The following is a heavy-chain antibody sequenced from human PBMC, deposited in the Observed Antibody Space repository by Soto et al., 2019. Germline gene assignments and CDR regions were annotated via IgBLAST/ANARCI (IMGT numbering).Heavy chain of an antibody. V-gene: IGHV4-4*02. J-gene: IGHJ4*02. CDR2: VYHSGST. D-gene: IGHD6-13*01. Sequence: GTLSLTCAVSGASISTNNWWSWVRQPPGKGLEWIGEVYHSGSTNCNPSLKSRVTISIDKSKNQFSLRLTSMTAADTAVYYCAVPGAGDFDYWSQGTLVTVSS. CDR3: AVPGAGDFDY. CDR1: GASISTNNW.